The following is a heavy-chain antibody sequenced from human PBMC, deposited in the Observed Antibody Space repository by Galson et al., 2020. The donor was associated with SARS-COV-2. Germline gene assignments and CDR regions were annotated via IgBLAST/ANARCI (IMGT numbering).Heavy chain of an antibody. CDR3: AKDPGYSYGTYFAH. D-gene: IGHD5-18*01. Sequence: GGSLRLSCAASGFSFSDYDMSWVRQAPGKGLEWISSISRSIAGTFYADSVKGRFIISRDNSKNTLSLQMTSLRADDPALYYCAKDPGYSYGTYFAHWGQGTLVTV. J-gene: IGHJ4*02. CDR2: ISRSIAGT. CDR1: GFSFSDYD. V-gene: IGHV3-23*01.